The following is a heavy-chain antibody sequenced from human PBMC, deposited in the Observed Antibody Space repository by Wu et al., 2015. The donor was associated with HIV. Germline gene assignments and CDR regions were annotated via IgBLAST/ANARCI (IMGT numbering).Heavy chain of an antibody. CDR2: IIPLFGTT. J-gene: IGHJ4*02. V-gene: IGHV1-69*01. D-gene: IGHD6-19*01. CDR3: ATPRSPGFSSAWPTYFDF. CDR1: GYTFTSYA. Sequence: QVQLVQSGAEVKKPGASVKVSCKASGYTFTSYAVNWLRQAPGQGLEWMGGIIPLFGTTEYAHIFQDRVTITTDESTSTAYMRLTSLTSADTAVYYCATPRSPGFSSAWPTYFDFWGQGTLVTVSS.